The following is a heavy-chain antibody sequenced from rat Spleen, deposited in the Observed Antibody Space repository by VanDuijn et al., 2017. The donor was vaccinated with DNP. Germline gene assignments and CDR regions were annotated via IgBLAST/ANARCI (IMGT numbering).Heavy chain of an antibody. CDR1: GFTFSYYW. J-gene: IGHJ4*01. CDR3: AREGDYHDGGDGDVLDV. Sequence: EVQLMESGGDLVQPGKSLKLSCVASGFTFSYYWMTWVRQVPGKGLEWLASITSNGGATYYLDSVKGRFTISRDDAQDTLYLQMNSLRSEDTATYYCAREGDYHDGGDGDVLDVWGQGTSVTVSS. V-gene: IGHV5-31*01. D-gene: IGHD1-12*02. CDR2: ITSNGGAT.